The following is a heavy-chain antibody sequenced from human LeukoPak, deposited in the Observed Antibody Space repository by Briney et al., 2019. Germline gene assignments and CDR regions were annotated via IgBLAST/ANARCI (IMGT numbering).Heavy chain of an antibody. V-gene: IGHV4-39*01. J-gene: IGHJ4*02. D-gene: IGHD6-6*01. CDR1: GGSISSSSYY. CDR3: ARPYSSSSTDYFDY. Sequence: PSETLSLTCTVSGGSISSSSYYWGWIRQPPGKGLEWIGSIYYSGSTYYNPSLKSRVTISVDTSKNQFSLKLSSVTVADTAVYYCARPYSSSSTDYFDYWGQGTLVTVSS. CDR2: IYYSGST.